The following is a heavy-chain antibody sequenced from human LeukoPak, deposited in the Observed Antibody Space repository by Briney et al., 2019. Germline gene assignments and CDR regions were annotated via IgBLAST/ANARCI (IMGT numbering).Heavy chain of an antibody. Sequence: ASVKVSCKASGYTFTSYGISWVRQAPGQGLEWMGWISAYNGNTNYAQKLQGRVTMTTDTSTSTAYMELRSLRSDDTAVYYCARDAPYYDSSGYFDYWGQGTLVTVSS. CDR1: GYTFTSYG. CDR2: ISAYNGNT. D-gene: IGHD3-22*01. CDR3: ARDAPYYDSSGYFDY. J-gene: IGHJ4*02. V-gene: IGHV1-18*01.